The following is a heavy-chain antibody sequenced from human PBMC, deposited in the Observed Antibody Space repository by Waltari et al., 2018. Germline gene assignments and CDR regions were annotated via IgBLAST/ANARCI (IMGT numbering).Heavy chain of an antibody. CDR2: IYYSGKT. Sequence: QLQLQESGPGLVKPSETLSLTCSVSGGSISSTNYFWGWIRQPPGKGLEWIGTIYYSGKTYDNPSPKSRVTISVDTSKNQFSLKLSSVTAADTAVYYCARQGGRGGWYFDVWCRGTLVTVSS. CDR1: GGSISSTNYF. CDR3: ARQGGRGGWYFDV. V-gene: IGHV4-39*07. J-gene: IGHJ2*01. D-gene: IGHD3-10*01.